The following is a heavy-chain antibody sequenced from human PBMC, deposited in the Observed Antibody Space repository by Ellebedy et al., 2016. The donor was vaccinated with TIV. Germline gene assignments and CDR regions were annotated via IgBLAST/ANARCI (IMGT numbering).Heavy chain of an antibody. D-gene: IGHD6-13*01. CDR3: ANRGTSWVRIDY. CDR2: IRYDGRNK. Sequence: GESLKISCAASGFTFGSYDMHSVRQAPGKGLEWVAFIRYDGRNKYYADSVKGRFTISRDNSKNRLYLQMNSLRAEDTALYYCANRGTSWVRIDYWGQGTLVTVSS. V-gene: IGHV3-30*02. CDR1: GFTFGSYD. J-gene: IGHJ4*02.